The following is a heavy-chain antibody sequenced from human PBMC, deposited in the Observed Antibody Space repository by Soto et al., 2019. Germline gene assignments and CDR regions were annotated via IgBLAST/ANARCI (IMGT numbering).Heavy chain of an antibody. CDR1: GDSFSNFY. Sequence: SETLSLTCTVPGDSFSNFYWSWIRLPPGKGLDWIGYFHGSGNSGYNPSQENRVSIGLGSSANQFSLKLSSVSAADTAIYYGARGTRALITSVFAYWGQGLPVTVSS. J-gene: IGHJ4*02. CDR3: ARGTRALITSVFAY. D-gene: IGHD1-20*01. V-gene: IGHV4-59*01. CDR2: FHGSGNS.